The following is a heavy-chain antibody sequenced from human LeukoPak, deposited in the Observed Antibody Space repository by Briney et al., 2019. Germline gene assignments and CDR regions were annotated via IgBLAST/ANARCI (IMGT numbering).Heavy chain of an antibody. Sequence: PSETLSLTCTVSGGSISSYYWSWIRQPPGKGLEWIGYIYYRGNTSYNTSLTSRGTISVDTSKNQFSLKLSSVTAADTAVYYCARVYCSSTTCYGFDYWGQGTLVTVSS. V-gene: IGHV4-59*01. CDR2: IYYRGNT. J-gene: IGHJ4*02. CDR1: GGSISSYY. D-gene: IGHD2-2*01. CDR3: ARVYCSSTTCYGFDY.